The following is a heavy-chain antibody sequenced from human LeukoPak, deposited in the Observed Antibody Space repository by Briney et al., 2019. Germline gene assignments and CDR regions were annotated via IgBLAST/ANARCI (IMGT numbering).Heavy chain of an antibody. V-gene: IGHV5-51*01. Sequence: GASLQISCEGSGYRFTSYWICWVRPLPGKVLEWMGIIYPGDSDTRYSPSFQGQVTISADKSISTAYLQWSSLKASDTAMYYCARGGIYCSSTSCPNWFDPWGQGTLVTVSS. CDR1: GYRFTSYW. D-gene: IGHD2-2*01. CDR2: IYPGDSDT. J-gene: IGHJ5*02. CDR3: ARGGIYCSSTSCPNWFDP.